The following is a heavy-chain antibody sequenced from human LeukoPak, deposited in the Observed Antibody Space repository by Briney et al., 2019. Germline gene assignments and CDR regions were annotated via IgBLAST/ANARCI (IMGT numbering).Heavy chain of an antibody. V-gene: IGHV3-23*01. CDR3: AKGGGPYCSGGSCYADY. CDR1: GFTFSSYA. Sequence: GGSLRLSCAASGFTFSSYAMSWVRQAPGKGLEWVSAISGSGGSTYYADSVKGRFTISRDNSKNTLYLQMNSLRAEDTAVYYCAKGGGPYCSGGSCYADYWGQGTLVTVSS. D-gene: IGHD2-15*01. J-gene: IGHJ4*02. CDR2: ISGSGGST.